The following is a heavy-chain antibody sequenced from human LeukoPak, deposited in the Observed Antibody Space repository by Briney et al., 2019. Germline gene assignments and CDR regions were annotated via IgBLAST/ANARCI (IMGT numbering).Heavy chain of an antibody. V-gene: IGHV3-23*01. CDR1: GFTFSSYT. J-gene: IGHJ4*02. Sequence: GGSLRLSCAASGFTFSSYTMSWVRQAPGKGLEWVSTITTSDGNTYYADSVKGRFTVSRDNSKNTLFLQMNSLRAEDTAVYYCAKDGGLWVSAPWGDSWGRGTLVTVSS. CDR3: AKDGGLWVSAPWGDS. CDR2: ITTSDGNT. D-gene: IGHD3-16*01.